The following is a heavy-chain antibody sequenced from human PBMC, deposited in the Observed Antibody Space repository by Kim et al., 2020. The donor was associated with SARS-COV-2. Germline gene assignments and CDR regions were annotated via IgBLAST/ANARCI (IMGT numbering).Heavy chain of an antibody. V-gene: IGHV4-34*01. CDR1: GGSFSGYY. J-gene: IGHJ6*02. CDR3: ARVPTVAADGTEGDYGMDV. D-gene: IGHD6-13*01. CDR2: INHSGST. Sequence: SETLSLTCAVYGGSFSGYYWSWIRQPPGKGLEWIGEINHSGSTNYNPSLKSRVTISVDTSKNQFSLKLSSVTAADTAVYYCARVPTVAADGTEGDYGMDVWGQGTTVTVSS.